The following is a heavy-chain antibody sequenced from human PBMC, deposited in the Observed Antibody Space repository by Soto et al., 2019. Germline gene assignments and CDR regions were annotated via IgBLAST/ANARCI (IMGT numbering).Heavy chain of an antibody. Sequence: QVQLVQSGAEVKKPGASVKVSCKASGYTFTSYGISWVRQAPGQGLEWMGWITAYNGNTNYAQKLQGRVTMTTDTSMSTAYRELRSLRSDDPAVYYCARDDRKMAGLDYWGQGTLVTVSS. CDR1: GYTFTSYG. V-gene: IGHV1-18*01. CDR3: ARDDRKMAGLDY. CDR2: ITAYNGNT. D-gene: IGHD6-19*01. J-gene: IGHJ4*02.